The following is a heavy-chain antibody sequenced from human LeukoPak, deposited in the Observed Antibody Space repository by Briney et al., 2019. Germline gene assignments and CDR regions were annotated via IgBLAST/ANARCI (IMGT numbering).Heavy chain of an antibody. CDR1: GFIFSTSS. CDR3: VMGGAFDI. D-gene: IGHD2-8*01. V-gene: IGHV3-48*01. J-gene: IGHJ3*02. Sequence: GGSLRLSCAASGFIFSTSSMNWVRQAPGKGPEWVSYIISSSSTTYYADSVKGRFTISRDNAKNSLYLQMNSLRVEDTAVYYCVMGGAFDIWGQGTMVTVSS. CDR2: IISSSSTT.